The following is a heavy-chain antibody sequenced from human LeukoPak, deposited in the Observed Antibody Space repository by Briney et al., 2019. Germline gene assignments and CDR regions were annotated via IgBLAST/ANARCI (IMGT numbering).Heavy chain of an antibody. V-gene: IGHV3-23*01. CDR2: ISGSGDIT. CDR3: AKNGDGSRANYHYFDC. D-gene: IGHD3-10*01. Sequence: PGGSLRLSCAPSGFTFSNAWMSWVRQAPGKGLEWVSIISGSGDITFYADSVGGRFTISRDNSKNTLYLQMSSLRADDTAVYYCAKNGDGSRANYHYFDCWGQGALVTVSS. J-gene: IGHJ4*02. CDR1: GFTFSNAW.